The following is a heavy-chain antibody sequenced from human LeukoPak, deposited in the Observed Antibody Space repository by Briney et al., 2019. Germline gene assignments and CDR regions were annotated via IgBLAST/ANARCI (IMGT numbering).Heavy chain of an antibody. CDR1: GFTFDDYA. CDR2: ISWNSGSI. D-gene: IGHD4-17*01. V-gene: IGHV3-9*01. J-gene: IGHJ3*02. CDR3: AKDLTTVPDDAFDI. Sequence: GGSLRLSCAASGFTFDDYAMHWVRHAPGKGLEWVSGISWNSGSIGYADSVKGRFTISRDNAKNSLYLQMNSLRAEDTALYYCAKDLTTVPDDAFDIWGQGTMVTVSS.